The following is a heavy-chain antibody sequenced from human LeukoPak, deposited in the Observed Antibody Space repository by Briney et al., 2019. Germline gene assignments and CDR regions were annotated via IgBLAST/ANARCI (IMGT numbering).Heavy chain of an antibody. J-gene: IGHJ4*02. D-gene: IGHD6-13*01. CDR3: ARFTKDSSSSSGYYFDY. V-gene: IGHV4-39*07. Sequence: SETLSLTRTVSGGSISSSSYYWGWIRQPPGKGLEWIGSIYTSGSTSYNPSLRSRLTMSVDTSKNQFSLNLSSVTAADTAVYYCARFTKDSSSSSGYYFDYWGQGTLVTVSS. CDR1: GGSISSSSYY. CDR2: IYTSGST.